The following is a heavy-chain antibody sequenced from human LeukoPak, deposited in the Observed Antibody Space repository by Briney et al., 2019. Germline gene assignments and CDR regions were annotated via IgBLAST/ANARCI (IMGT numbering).Heavy chain of an antibody. CDR2: ITADSATT. Sequence: GGSLRLSCAVSGFTFSTKSMNWVRPAPGKGREWVSYITADSATTYYADSVKGRFTISRDKAKNSLYLQMNTLRDEDAAVYYCASRDYFDYWGQGTLVTVSS. J-gene: IGHJ4*02. CDR1: GFTFSTKS. CDR3: ASRDYFDY. V-gene: IGHV3-48*02.